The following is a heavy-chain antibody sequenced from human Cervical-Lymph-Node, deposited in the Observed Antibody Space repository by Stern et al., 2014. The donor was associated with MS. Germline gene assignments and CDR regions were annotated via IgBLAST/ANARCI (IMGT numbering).Heavy chain of an antibody. Sequence: VQLVESGGGVVQPGRSLRLSCAASGFTFSSYGMHWVRQAPGKGLEWVAVISYDGSNKHYADSVKGRFTISRDNSKNTLYLQMNSLRAEDTAVYYCAKLSSGYSPFDYWGQGTLVTVSS. CDR1: GFTFSSYG. J-gene: IGHJ4*02. D-gene: IGHD3-22*01. CDR2: ISYDGSNK. V-gene: IGHV3-30*18. CDR3: AKLSSGYSPFDY.